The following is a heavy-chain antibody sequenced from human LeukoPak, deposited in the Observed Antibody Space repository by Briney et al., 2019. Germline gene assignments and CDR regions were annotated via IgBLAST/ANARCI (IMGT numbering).Heavy chain of an antibody. CDR1: GFIFRSYS. CDR2: ISSTSSYI. Sequence: GGSLRLSCVASGFIFRSYSMNWVRQAPGKGLEWVSSISSTSSYIYEADSVKGRFTISRDNAKNSLSLEMNSLRAEDTAVYYCARESSSWYAPFVNWGQGTLVTVSS. V-gene: IGHV3-21*01. J-gene: IGHJ4*02. D-gene: IGHD6-13*01. CDR3: ARESSSWYAPFVN.